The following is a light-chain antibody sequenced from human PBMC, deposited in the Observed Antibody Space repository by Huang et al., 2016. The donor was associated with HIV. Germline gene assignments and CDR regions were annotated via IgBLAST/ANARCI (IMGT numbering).Light chain of an antibody. CDR1: QSLNSD. CDR2: GAS. Sequence: EIEMTQSPAILSVSPGERATLSCRASQSLNSDLAWYLQKPGQAPRLLIYGASTRAIGIPAKFNGTGSGTEFSLSISNLQSDDFGVYYCQQYNDWPPLTFGGGTKVEI. CDR3: QQYNDWPPLT. V-gene: IGKV3-15*01. J-gene: IGKJ4*01.